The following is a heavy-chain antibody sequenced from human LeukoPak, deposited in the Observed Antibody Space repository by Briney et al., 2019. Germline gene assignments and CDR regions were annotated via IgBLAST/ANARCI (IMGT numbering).Heavy chain of an antibody. J-gene: IGHJ4*02. CDR1: GFTFSTYW. D-gene: IGHD3-22*01. CDR3: ARSLGSSGYQDY. CDR2: ISSDGANA. Sequence: PGGSLRLSCAASGFTFSTYWMHWVRQVPGKGLVWVSRISSDGANANYADSVKGRFTISRDNAKNTVYLQMNSLRAEDTAVYYCARSLGSSGYQDYWGQGTVVTVSS. V-gene: IGHV3-74*01.